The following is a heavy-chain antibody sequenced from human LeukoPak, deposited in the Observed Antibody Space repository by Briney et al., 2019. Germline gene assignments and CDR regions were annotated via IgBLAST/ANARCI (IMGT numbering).Heavy chain of an antibody. CDR3: AKATATSGKPVFDY. V-gene: IGHV3-23*01. J-gene: IGHJ4*02. CDR2: VSASGSST. Sequence: RGSLRLSCAASGFTFSSYALTWVRQAPGKGLEWVSAVSASGSSTYYADSVKGRFTISRDNSKNTLYLQMNSLRAEDTAVYYCAKATATSGKPVFDYWGQGTLVTVSS. CDR1: GFTFSSYA. D-gene: IGHD6-13*01.